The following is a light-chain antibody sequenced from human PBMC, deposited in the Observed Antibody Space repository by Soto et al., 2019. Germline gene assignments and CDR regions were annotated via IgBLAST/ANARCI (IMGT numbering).Light chain of an antibody. J-gene: IGKJ1*01. CDR2: DAS. Sequence: DIQMTQSPSTLSASVGDRVTITCRASQTISNWLAWYQQKPGRAPKILIHDASSLQTGVPSRFSGSGSGAESTLTISSLQPDDFATYYCQQYNSYSTFGQGTKVDIK. CDR3: QQYNSYST. CDR1: QTISNW. V-gene: IGKV1-5*01.